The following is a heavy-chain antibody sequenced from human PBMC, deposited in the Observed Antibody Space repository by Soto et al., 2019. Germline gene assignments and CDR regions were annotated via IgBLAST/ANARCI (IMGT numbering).Heavy chain of an antibody. CDR3: AARGYYSGQGDFDY. V-gene: IGHV5-10-1*01. D-gene: IGHD2-15*01. J-gene: IGHJ4*02. CDR1: GYRFTTYW. CDR2: INPSDSYP. Sequence: GESLKISCKGPGYRFTTYWISWVRQMPGKGLEWMGRINPSDSYPDYSPSFKGHVTISVDKSISTAFPQWSSLKASDTAMYYCAARGYYSGQGDFDYWGQGTLVTVSS.